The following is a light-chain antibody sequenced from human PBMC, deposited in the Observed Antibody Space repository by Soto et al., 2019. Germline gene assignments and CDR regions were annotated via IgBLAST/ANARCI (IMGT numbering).Light chain of an antibody. CDR1: QSISSY. V-gene: IGKV1-39*01. J-gene: IGKJ2*01. Sequence: DIQMNQSPSSLSASVGDRVTVTCRASQSISSYLKWYQQKPGKAPKLLSYAASSLQSGVPARFSGSGSGTDFTLTVSSLQPEDFAPYYCQESDSTPLHVPFGQRTKLEIK. CDR2: AAS. CDR3: QESDSTPLHVP.